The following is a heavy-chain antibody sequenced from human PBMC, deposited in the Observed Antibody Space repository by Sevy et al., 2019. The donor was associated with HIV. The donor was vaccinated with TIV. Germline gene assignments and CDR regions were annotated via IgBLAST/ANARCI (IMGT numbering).Heavy chain of an antibody. CDR2: IIPIFGTA. Sequence: ASVKVSCKASGGTFSSYAISWVRQAPGQGLEWMGGIIPIFGTANYAQKFQGRVTITADESTSTAYMELSSLRSEDTAVYYCARTNTYYYDSSGYCNWFDPWGQGTLVTVSS. CDR1: GGTFSSYA. J-gene: IGHJ5*02. D-gene: IGHD3-22*01. V-gene: IGHV1-69*13. CDR3: ARTNTYYYDSSGYCNWFDP.